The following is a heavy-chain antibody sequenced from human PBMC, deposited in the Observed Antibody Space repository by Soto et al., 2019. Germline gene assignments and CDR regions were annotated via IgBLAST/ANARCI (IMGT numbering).Heavy chain of an antibody. CDR1: GFTFSSYG. CDR2: VSYDGSNQ. CDR3: AKYGMIGGLYYGMDV. V-gene: IGHV3-30*18. Sequence: QVQLVESGGGVVQPGRSLRLSCAASGFTFSSYGMHWVRQAPGKGLEWVAVVSYDGSNQYYPDSVKGRFTISRDNSKNTLYLQMNSLRAEDTAVYYCAKYGMIGGLYYGMDVWGQGTTVTVSS. D-gene: IGHD3-22*01. J-gene: IGHJ6*02.